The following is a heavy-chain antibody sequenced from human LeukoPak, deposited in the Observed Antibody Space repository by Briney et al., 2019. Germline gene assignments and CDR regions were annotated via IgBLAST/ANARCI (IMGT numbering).Heavy chain of an antibody. CDR2: IYTSGST. D-gene: IGHD6-6*01. V-gene: IGHV4-4*09. CDR3: ARQVEYSSSSGPDYYRYV. CDR1: GGSISSYY. Sequence: SETLSLTCTVSGGSISSYYWSWIRQPPGKGLEWIGYIYTSGSTKYNPCLKSRVTISVHTSKNQFSLKLPSVTAADTAVYYCARQVEYSSSSGPDYYRYVWGKATTVTVSS. J-gene: IGHJ6*03.